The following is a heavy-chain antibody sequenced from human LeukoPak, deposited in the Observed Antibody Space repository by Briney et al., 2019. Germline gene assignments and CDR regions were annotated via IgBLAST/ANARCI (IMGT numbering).Heavy chain of an antibody. CDR3: ARDHDSSSCPYFDY. J-gene: IGHJ4*02. V-gene: IGHV3-48*01. Sequence: GGSLRLSCAAPGFTFSSYSMNWVRQAPGKGLEWVSYISSSSSTIYYADSVKGRFTISRDNAKNSLYLQMNSLRAEDTAVYYCARDHDSSSCPYFDYWGQGTLVTVSS. CDR1: GFTFSSYS. CDR2: ISSSSSTI. D-gene: IGHD6-13*01.